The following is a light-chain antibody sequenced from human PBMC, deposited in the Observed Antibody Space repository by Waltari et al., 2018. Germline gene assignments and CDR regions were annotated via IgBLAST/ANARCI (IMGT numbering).Light chain of an antibody. CDR2: EVF. CDR1: NNDAGNYYL. V-gene: IGLV2-23*02. Sequence: QSALTQPASVSGSPGQSITIPCTGTNNDAGNYYLVSWYRQYPGKAPTLMIYEVFKRPSGVSIRFSASKSGNTASLTISGLQAEDEADYYCSSYAGTSSAYVFGTGTKVTVL. CDR3: SSYAGTSSAYV. J-gene: IGLJ1*01.